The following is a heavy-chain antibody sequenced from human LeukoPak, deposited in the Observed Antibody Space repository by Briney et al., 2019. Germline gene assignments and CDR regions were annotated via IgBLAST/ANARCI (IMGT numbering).Heavy chain of an antibody. CDR1: GGSISSYY. D-gene: IGHD3-16*02. CDR2: IYYSGST. V-gene: IGHV4-59*01. CDR3: ARGGGPGDYVWGSYHKTYYSDY. J-gene: IGHJ4*02. Sequence: SETLSLTCTVSGGSISSYYWSWIRQPPGKGLEWIGYIYYSGSTNYNPSLKSRVTISVDTSKNQFSLKLSSVTAADTAVYYCARGGGPGDYVWGSYHKTYYSDYWGQGTLVTVSS.